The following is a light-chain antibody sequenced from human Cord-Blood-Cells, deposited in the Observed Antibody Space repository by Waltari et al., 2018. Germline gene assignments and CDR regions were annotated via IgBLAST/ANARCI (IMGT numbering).Light chain of an antibody. Sequence: ITQFPFSLSASVGGQGNLTFRASQGISSYLNWYQQKPGKAPKLLIYAASSLQSGVPSRFSGSGSGTDFTLTISSLQPEDFATYYCQQSYSTPLTFGGGTKVEIK. CDR3: QQSYSTPLT. V-gene: IGKV1-39*01. CDR1: QGISSY. CDR2: AAS. J-gene: IGKJ4*01.